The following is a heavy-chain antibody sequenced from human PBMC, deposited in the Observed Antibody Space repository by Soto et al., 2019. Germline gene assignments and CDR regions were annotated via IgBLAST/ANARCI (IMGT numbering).Heavy chain of an antibody. D-gene: IGHD6-19*01. V-gene: IGHV3-49*04. CDR3: TIDSQWPVRAYGVDV. J-gene: IGHJ4*01. CDR1: GFTFGDYT. Sequence: EVQLVEAGGGLVQPGRSRRLSCTASGFTFGDYTMSWVRQAPGKGLEWVGFIRSKAYGGTRRYAANVEGRFTISRDDSKSIVYLKMNSLKTDDSGVYYCTIDSQWPVRAYGVDVWGQGTLVTVSS. CDR2: IRSKAYGGTR.